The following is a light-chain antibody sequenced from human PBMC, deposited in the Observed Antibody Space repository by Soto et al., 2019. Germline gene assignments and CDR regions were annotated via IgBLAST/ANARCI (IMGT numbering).Light chain of an antibody. CDR2: GAS. V-gene: IGKV3-20*01. CDR1: QSVSNDF. J-gene: IGKJ1*01. CDR3: QQYGSSPPRT. Sequence: EIVLTQSPGILSLSPGQRVTLSCRVSQSVSNDFLAWYQQKPGQAPRLLIYGASTRATDVPDRFSGSGSGADFTLTISRLEPEDFAVYYCQQYGSSPPRTFGQGTKVEMK.